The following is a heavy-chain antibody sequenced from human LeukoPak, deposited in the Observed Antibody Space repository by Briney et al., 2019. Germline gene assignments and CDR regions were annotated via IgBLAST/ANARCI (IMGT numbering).Heavy chain of an antibody. CDR2: TYYRSKWYN. V-gene: IGHV6-1*01. J-gene: IGHJ4*02. D-gene: IGHD4-17*01. CDR3: ARHDYGDYGYFDY. Sequence: SQTLSLTCAISGDSVSSNSAAWNWIRQSPSRGLEWLGRTYYRSKWYNDYAVSVKSRITINPDTSKNQFSLKLSSVTAADTAVYYCARHDYGDYGYFDYWGQGTLVTVSS. CDR1: GDSVSSNSAA.